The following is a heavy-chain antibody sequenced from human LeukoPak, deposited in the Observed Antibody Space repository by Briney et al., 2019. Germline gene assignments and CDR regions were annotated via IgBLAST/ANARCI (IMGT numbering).Heavy chain of an antibody. V-gene: IGHV1-18*01. CDR1: GYTFSNFG. Sequence: ASVMVSCKTSGYTFSNFGINWVRQAPGQGLEWMGWISGNNDNPNYGQKFQGRFTVTTDSSTSTAYMELRNLRFDDTAVYYCARDGTSTDDYWGQGTLVTVSS. D-gene: IGHD2-2*01. J-gene: IGHJ4*02. CDR3: ARDGTSTDDY. CDR2: ISGNNDNP.